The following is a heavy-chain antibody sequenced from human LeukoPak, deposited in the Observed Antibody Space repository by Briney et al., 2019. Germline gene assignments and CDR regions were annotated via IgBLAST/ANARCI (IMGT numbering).Heavy chain of an antibody. V-gene: IGHV4-39*07. J-gene: IGHJ5*02. CDR3: ARDKSPAAIGGRGWFDP. D-gene: IGHD2-2*01. Sequence: PSETLSLTFTVSGGSISSSSYYWGWIRQPPGKGLEWIGSIYYSGSTYYNPSLKSRVTISVDTSKNQFSLKLSSVTAADTAVYYCARDKSPAAIGGRGWFDPWGQGTLVTVSS. CDR1: GGSISSSSYY. CDR2: IYYSGST.